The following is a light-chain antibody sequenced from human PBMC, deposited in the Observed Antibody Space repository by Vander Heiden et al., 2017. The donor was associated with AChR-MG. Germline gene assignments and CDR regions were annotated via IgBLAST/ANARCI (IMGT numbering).Light chain of an antibody. CDR3: QSYDFRLSASV. CDR2: ANT. Sequence: QSVLTQPPSVSGAPGQRVTIACTGSSSNIGSNSDVNWYQQRPGTAPKLLIYANTNRPSGVPDRFSGSKSGTSASLAITGLQAEDEADYFCQSYDFRLSASVFGGGTKLTVL. J-gene: IGLJ2*01. V-gene: IGLV1-40*01. CDR1: SSNIGSNSD.